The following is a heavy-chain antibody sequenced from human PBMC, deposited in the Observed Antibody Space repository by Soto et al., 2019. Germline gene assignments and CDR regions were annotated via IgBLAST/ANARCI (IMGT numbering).Heavy chain of an antibody. CDR1: GGSISSFY. CDR3: ARFLTVTTNYYYYGMDV. Sequence: SETLSLTCTVSGGSISSFYSSWIRQPPGKGLEWIGYIYYSGSTNYNPSLKSRVTISVDTSKNQFSLKLSSVTAADTAVYYCARFLTVTTNYYYYGMDVWGQGTTVTVSS. D-gene: IGHD4-17*01. J-gene: IGHJ6*02. V-gene: IGHV4-59*01. CDR2: IYYSGST.